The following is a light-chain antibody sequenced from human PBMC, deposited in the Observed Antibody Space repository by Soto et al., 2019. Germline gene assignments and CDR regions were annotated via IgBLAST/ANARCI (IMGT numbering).Light chain of an antibody. J-gene: IGLJ2*01. CDR3: ATWDDSLSGPV. V-gene: IGLV1-47*01. CDR2: RNN. CDR1: SSNSGSNY. Sequence: QSVLTQPPSASGTPGQRVAISCSGSSSNSGSNYVYWYQQLPGAAPKLLIYRNNQRPSGVPDRFSGSKSGTSASLGISGLRSEDEADYYCATWDDSLSGPVFGGGTKLTVL.